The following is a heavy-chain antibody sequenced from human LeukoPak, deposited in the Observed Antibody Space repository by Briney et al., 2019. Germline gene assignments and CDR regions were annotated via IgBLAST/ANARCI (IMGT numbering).Heavy chain of an antibody. CDR1: GGSISSSSYY. V-gene: IGHV4-39*01. CDR3: ARVQLPATFDY. CDR2: IYYSGST. Sequence: PSETLSLTRTVSGGSISSSSYYWGWIRQPPGKGLEWIGSIYYSGSTYYNPSLKSRVTISVDTSKNQFSLKLSSVTAADTAVYYCARVQLPATFDYWGQGTLVTVSS. J-gene: IGHJ4*02. D-gene: IGHD5-24*01.